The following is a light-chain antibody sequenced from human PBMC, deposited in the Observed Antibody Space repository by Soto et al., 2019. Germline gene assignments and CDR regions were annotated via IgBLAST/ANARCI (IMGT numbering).Light chain of an antibody. CDR1: QSVSI. CDR3: QQYGSSPFT. Sequence: EIVLTQSPGTLSLSPGERATLSCRASQSVSILGWYQQRPGQAPRLLIYAASSRATGIPARFSGSGSGTDFTLTISRQEPEDVAVYYCQQYGSSPFTFGPGTKVDIK. CDR2: AAS. J-gene: IGKJ3*01. V-gene: IGKV3-20*01.